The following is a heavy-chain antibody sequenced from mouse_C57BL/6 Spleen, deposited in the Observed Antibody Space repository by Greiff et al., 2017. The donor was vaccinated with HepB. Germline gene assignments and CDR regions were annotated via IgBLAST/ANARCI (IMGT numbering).Heavy chain of an antibody. J-gene: IGHJ3*01. D-gene: IGHD2-4*01. Sequence: EVKLVESGPGLVKPSQSLSLTCSVTDYSITSGYYWNWIRQFPGNKLEWMGYISYDGSNNYNPSLKNRISITRDTSKNQFFLKLNSVTTEDTATYYCARALYDYDVPWFAYWGQGTLVTVSA. CDR2: ISYDGSN. CDR1: DYSITSGYY. CDR3: ARALYDYDVPWFAY. V-gene: IGHV3-6*01.